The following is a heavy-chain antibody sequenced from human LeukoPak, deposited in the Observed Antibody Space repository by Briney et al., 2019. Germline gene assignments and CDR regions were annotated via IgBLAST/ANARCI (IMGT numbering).Heavy chain of an antibody. D-gene: IGHD1-14*01. CDR3: ARLRQIFPTYERNSNLDY. J-gene: IGHJ4*02. CDR2: INHSGST. Sequence: PSETLSLTCAVYGGSFSGYYWSWIRQPPGKGLEWIGEINHSGSTNYNPSLKSRVTISVDTSKNQFSLKLSSVTAADTDVYYCARLRQIFPTYERNSNLDYWGQGTLVTVSS. CDR1: GGSFSGYY. V-gene: IGHV4-34*01.